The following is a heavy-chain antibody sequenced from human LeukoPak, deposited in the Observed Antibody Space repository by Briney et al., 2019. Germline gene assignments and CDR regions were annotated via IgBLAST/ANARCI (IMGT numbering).Heavy chain of an antibody. V-gene: IGHV4-61*09. Sequence: SETLSLTCTVSGGSVTSASYAWSWVRQPAGMGLEWIGHVSSSGTTNYNPSLRSRVTILLDRSKTQFSLDLTSVTAAGTAVYYCARQTGYYAVWRVPSPRAYYYYMDAWGEGTTVTVSS. D-gene: IGHD3-3*01. CDR2: VSSSGTT. CDR3: ARQTGYYAVWRVPSPRAYYYYMDA. CDR1: GGSVTSASYA. J-gene: IGHJ6*03.